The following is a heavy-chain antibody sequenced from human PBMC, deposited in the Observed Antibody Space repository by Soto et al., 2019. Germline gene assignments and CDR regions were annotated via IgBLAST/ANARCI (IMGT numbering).Heavy chain of an antibody. CDR1: GDTFSSHA. J-gene: IGHJ4*02. V-gene: IGHV1-69*06. CDR2: IIPIFGTA. D-gene: IGHD3-3*01. Sequence: QVQLVQSGAEVKKPGSSVKVSCKASGDTFSSHAISWVRQAPGQGLEWMGEIIPIFGTANNTQKFQGRVTRTADKSTSTAYMELSSLRSEDTAVYYCATQTRLTIFGVVRKNGYVDYWGQGTLVTVAA. CDR3: ATQTRLTIFGVVRKNGYVDY.